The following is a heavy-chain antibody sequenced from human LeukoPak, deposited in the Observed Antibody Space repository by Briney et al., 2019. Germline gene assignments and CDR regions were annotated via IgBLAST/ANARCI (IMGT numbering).Heavy chain of an antibody. Sequence: ASVKVSCKASGYSFTSHYMHWVRQAPGQGLEWLGLINPSGSSTLYAQKFQGRVTMTRDMSTTTDYMELSSLRSEDTAVYYCARDRQQWRQDPHDAFDIWGQGTMVTVSS. CDR3: ARDRQQWRQDPHDAFDI. J-gene: IGHJ3*02. D-gene: IGHD6-19*01. CDR1: GYSFTSHY. CDR2: INPSGSST. V-gene: IGHV1-46*01.